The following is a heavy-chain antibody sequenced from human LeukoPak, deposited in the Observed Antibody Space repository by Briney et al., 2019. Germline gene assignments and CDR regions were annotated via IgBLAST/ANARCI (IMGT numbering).Heavy chain of an antibody. V-gene: IGHV3-7*01. CDR1: GFTLSSYW. D-gene: IGHD1-26*01. J-gene: IGHJ4*02. Sequence: GGSLRLSCAASGFTLSSYWMSCVRQAPGKGLEWVANIKQDGSEKYYVDSVKGRFTISRDNAKNSLYLQMNSLRAEDTAVYYCARVVGATPEDYFDYWGQGTLVTVSS. CDR2: IKQDGSEK. CDR3: ARVVGATPEDYFDY.